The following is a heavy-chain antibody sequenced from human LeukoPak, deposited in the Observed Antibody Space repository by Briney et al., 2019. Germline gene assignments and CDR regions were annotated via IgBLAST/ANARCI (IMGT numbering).Heavy chain of an antibody. D-gene: IGHD6-6*01. J-gene: IGHJ4*02. Sequence: GGSLRLSCAASGFTFSSYWMSWVRQAPGKGLEWVSSISSSSTYINYADSVKGRFTISRDNAKNSLYLQMNSLRAEDTAVYYCARVAQTPSTRPRWDFDYWGQGTLVTVSS. V-gene: IGHV3-21*01. CDR3: ARVAQTPSTRPRWDFDY. CDR2: ISSSSTYI. CDR1: GFTFSSYW.